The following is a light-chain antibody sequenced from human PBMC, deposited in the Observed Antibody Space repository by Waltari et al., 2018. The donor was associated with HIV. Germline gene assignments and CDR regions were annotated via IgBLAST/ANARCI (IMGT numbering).Light chain of an antibody. J-gene: IGLJ6*01. V-gene: IGLV2-14*01. CDR2: EVS. CDR1: DLTAHEH. Sequence: QSALTQPAPVSGSPGQSLTISCDLTAHEHVSWYQRHPGKAPKVIIYEVSNRPSGLSNRFSGSKSGNTATLTISGLQPEDEADYFCTSYISSSAPVFGRGTKVTVL. CDR3: TSYISSSAPV.